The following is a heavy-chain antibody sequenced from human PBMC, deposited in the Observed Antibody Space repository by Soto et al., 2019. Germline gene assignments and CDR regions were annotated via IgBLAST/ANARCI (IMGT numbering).Heavy chain of an antibody. CDR2: INEDGNKQ. CDR3: ATRAGAQAD. J-gene: IGHJ4*02. Sequence: EVQLVESGGGLVQPGGSLRLSCVVSGFTFNTYWMTWIRQAPGKGLEWVANINEDGNKQNYVDSVRGRFTISRDNAKTSLYLQMNSLRVEDTAVYYCATRAGAQADWGQGTLVTVSS. CDR1: GFTFNTYW. D-gene: IGHD3-10*01. V-gene: IGHV3-7*01.